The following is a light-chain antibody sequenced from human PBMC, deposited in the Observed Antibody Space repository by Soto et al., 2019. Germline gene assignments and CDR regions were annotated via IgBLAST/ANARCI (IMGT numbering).Light chain of an antibody. Sequence: EIVMTQSPATLSVSPGERATLSCRASQSVSSNLAWYQQKPGQAPRLLIYGASTRATGIPARFSGSGSATEFTLTTSSLQEEDFSVYYYHQYNNRPPWTFGQGTKVEIK. J-gene: IGKJ1*01. CDR2: GAS. CDR3: HQYNNRPPWT. CDR1: QSVSSN. V-gene: IGKV3-15*01.